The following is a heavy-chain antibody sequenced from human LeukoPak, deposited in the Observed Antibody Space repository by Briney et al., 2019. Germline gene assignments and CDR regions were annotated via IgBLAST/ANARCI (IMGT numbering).Heavy chain of an antibody. CDR2: MNPNSGNT. CDR3: ARDESSWYYYYYGMDV. D-gene: IGHD6-13*01. J-gene: IGHJ6*02. CDR1: GYTFTGYY. Sequence: GASVKVSCKASGYTFTGYYMHWVRQAPGQGLEWMGWMNPNSGNTGYAQKFQGRVTMTRNTSISTAYMELSSLRSEDTAVYYCARDESSWYYYYYGMDVWGQGTTVTVSS. V-gene: IGHV1-8*02.